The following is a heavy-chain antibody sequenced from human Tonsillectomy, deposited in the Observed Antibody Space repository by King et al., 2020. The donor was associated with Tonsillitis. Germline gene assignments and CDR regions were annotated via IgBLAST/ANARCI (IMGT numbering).Heavy chain of an antibody. CDR1: GFVFRSYG. CDR2: ISYDASRQ. Sequence: VQLVESGGGVVQPGRSLRLSCASSGFVFRSYGMHWVRQAPGKGLEWVAVISYDASRQNYADSVKGRFTISRDNSRDTLYLQMNSLRAEDTAVYYCARERLYSSDWGIVYWGQGSLVTVSS. D-gene: IGHD6-19*01. CDR3: ARERLYSSDWGIVY. V-gene: IGHV3-33*05. J-gene: IGHJ4*02.